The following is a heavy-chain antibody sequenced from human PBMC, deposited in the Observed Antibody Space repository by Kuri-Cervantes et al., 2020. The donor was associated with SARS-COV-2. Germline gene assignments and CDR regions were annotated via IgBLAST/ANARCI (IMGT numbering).Heavy chain of an antibody. Sequence: GGSLRLFCAASGFSFSNFAMNWVRQAPGKGLEWVSLISGNADFTYYADSVKGRFTISRDNSKNTLYLQMDSLRAEDTAVYYCAKGHNSGWHKPPIDYWGQGALVTVSS. CDR1: GFSFSNFA. D-gene: IGHD6-19*01. CDR2: ISGNADFT. V-gene: IGHV3-23*01. J-gene: IGHJ4*02. CDR3: AKGHNSGWHKPPIDY.